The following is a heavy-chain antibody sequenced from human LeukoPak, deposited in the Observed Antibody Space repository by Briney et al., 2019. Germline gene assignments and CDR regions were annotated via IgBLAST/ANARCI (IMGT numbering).Heavy chain of an antibody. CDR1: GYTFTSYG. J-gene: IGHJ6*03. V-gene: IGHV1-18*01. CDR3: ARVGAARPGYYYYMDV. Sequence: ASVKVSCRASGYTFTSYGISWVRQAPGQGLEWMGWISAYNGNTNYAQKLQGRVTMTTDTSTSTAYMELRSLRSDDTAVYYCARVGAARPGYYYYMDVWGKGTTVTVSS. D-gene: IGHD6-6*01. CDR2: ISAYNGNT.